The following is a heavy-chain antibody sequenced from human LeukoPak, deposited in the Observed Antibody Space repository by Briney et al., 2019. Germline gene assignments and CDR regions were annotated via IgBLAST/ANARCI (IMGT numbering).Heavy chain of an antibody. CDR1: GFTFSNYG. Sequence: GGSLRLSCAASGFTFSNYGMHWVRQAPGKGLEWVALITYDGYYKYYADSVKGRFTISRDNAQNSLFLEPNSLRGEDTAVYYCARERNFYYFDYWGQGALVTVSS. J-gene: IGHJ4*02. CDR2: ITYDGYYK. CDR3: ARERNFYYFDY. V-gene: IGHV3-30*03. D-gene: IGHD3-3*01.